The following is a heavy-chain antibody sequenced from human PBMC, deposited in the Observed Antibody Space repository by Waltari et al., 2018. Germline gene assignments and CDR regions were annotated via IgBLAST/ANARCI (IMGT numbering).Heavy chain of an antibody. V-gene: IGHV4-34*01. Sequence: QVQLQQWGAGLLKPSETLSLTCAVYGGSFSGYYWSWIRQPPGKGLEWIGEINHSGSTNSNPSLTSRVTISVDTSKNQFSLKLRSVTAADTAVYYCARGLSITMIVVGNNWFDPWGQGTLVTVSS. D-gene: IGHD3-22*01. CDR2: INHSGST. J-gene: IGHJ5*02. CDR1: GGSFSGYY. CDR3: ARGLSITMIVVGNNWFDP.